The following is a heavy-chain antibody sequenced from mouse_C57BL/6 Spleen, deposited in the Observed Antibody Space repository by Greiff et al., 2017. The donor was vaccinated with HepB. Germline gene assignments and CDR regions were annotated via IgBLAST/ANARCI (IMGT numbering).Heavy chain of an antibody. CDR1: GYAFSSYW. Sequence: VQLQQSGAELVKPGASVKISCKASGYAFSSYWMNWVKQRPGKGLEWIGQIYPGDGDTNYNEKFKGKATLTADKSSSTAYMQLSSLTSEDSAVYFCARWVGNQYYYAMDYWGQGTSVTVSS. CDR3: ARWVGNQYYYAMDY. CDR2: IYPGDGDT. D-gene: IGHD2-1*01. J-gene: IGHJ4*01. V-gene: IGHV1-80*01.